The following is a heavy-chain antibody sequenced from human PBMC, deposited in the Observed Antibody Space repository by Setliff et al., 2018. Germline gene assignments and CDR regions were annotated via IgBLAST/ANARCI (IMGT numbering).Heavy chain of an antibody. CDR3: ARDGYFGSGTYNV. J-gene: IGHJ6*02. Sequence: PSETLSLTCAVYGGSFSTYYWIWIRQPPGKGLEWIGEINHSGSTNYNPSLKSRVTISVNTSKDQFSLKLSPVTAADTAVYYCARDGYFGSGTYNVWGQGTTVTVSS. CDR1: GGSFSTYY. D-gene: IGHD3-10*01. V-gene: IGHV4-34*01. CDR2: INHSGST.